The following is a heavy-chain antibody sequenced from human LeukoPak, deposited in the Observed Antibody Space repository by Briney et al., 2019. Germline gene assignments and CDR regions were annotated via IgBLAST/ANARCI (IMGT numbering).Heavy chain of an antibody. D-gene: IGHD3-22*01. V-gene: IGHV3-23*01. Sequence: GGSLRLSCAASGFTFSSYAMSWVRQAPGKGLEWVSAISGSGSTTYYADPVKGRFTISRDNSKNTLFLQMNSLSVEDTALYYCARAYGSSGYFQLPIDYWGQGTLVTVSS. CDR2: ISGSGSTT. J-gene: IGHJ4*02. CDR3: ARAYGSSGYFQLPIDY. CDR1: GFTFSSYA.